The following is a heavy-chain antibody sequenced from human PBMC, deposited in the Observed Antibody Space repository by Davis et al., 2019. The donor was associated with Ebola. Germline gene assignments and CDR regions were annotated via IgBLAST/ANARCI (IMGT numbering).Heavy chain of an antibody. CDR2: ISYDGSNK. CDR1: GFTFSSYA. Sequence: GESLKISCAASGFTFSSYAMHWVRQAPGKGLEWVAVISYDGSNKYYADSVKGRFTISRDNSKNTLYLQMNSLRAEDTAVYYCASIAVAGDYGVDVWGQGTTVTVSS. CDR3: ASIAVAGDYGVDV. D-gene: IGHD6-19*01. J-gene: IGHJ6*02. V-gene: IGHV3-30*04.